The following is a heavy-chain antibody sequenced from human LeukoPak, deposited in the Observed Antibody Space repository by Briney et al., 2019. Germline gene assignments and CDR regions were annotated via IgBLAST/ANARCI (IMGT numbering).Heavy chain of an antibody. CDR3: AREQLERVYYYYMDV. V-gene: IGHV3-7*01. Sequence: GGSLRLSCAASGFTFSSYWMSWVRQAPGKGLEWVANIKEDGSEEYYVDSVKGRFTISRDNAKNSLYLQMNSLRAEDTAVYYCAREQLERVYYYYMDVWGKGTTVTVSS. CDR1: GFTFSSYW. D-gene: IGHD1-1*01. CDR2: IKEDGSEE. J-gene: IGHJ6*03.